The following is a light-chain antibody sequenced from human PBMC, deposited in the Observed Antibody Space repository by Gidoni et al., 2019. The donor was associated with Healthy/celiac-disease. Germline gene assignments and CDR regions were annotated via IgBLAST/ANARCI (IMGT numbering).Light chain of an antibody. Sequence: EIVFAQSPATLSLSPGERATLYCRASQSVSSYLAWYQQTPGQAPSLPIYDASNRATAIPARFSGSGSGTDFTLTIISLEPEDFSVYYCQQRSNWPLTFGGGTKVEIK. CDR3: QQRSNWPLT. CDR2: DAS. V-gene: IGKV3-11*01. CDR1: QSVSSY. J-gene: IGKJ4*01.